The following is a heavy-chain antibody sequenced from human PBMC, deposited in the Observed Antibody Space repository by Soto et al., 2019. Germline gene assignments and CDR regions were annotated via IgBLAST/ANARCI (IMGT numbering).Heavy chain of an antibody. D-gene: IGHD3-10*01. CDR1: GGTFSSYT. V-gene: IGHV1-69*08. J-gene: IGHJ3*02. CDR2: IIPILGIA. CDR3: ARDSGGPGAFDI. Sequence: QVQLVQSGAEVKKPGSSVKVSCKASGGTFSSYTISWVRQAPGQGLEWMGRIIPILGIANYAQKFQGRVTITADKSPSTAYMELSSLRCEDTAVYYCARDSGGPGAFDIWGQGTMVTVSS.